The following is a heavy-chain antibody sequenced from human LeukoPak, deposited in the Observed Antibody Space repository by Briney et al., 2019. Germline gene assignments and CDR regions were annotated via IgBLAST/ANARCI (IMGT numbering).Heavy chain of an antibody. D-gene: IGHD3-3*01. Sequence: SETLSLTCTVSGGSISSSSYYWGWIRQPPGKGLEWIGSIYYGGSTYYNPSLKSRVTISVDTSKNQFSLKLSSVTAADTAVYYCARDPGRRPWDTIFGVAEANGGFDPWGQGTLVTVSS. CDR1: GGSISSSSYY. CDR2: IYYGGST. J-gene: IGHJ5*02. V-gene: IGHV4-39*07. CDR3: ARDPGRRPWDTIFGVAEANGGFDP.